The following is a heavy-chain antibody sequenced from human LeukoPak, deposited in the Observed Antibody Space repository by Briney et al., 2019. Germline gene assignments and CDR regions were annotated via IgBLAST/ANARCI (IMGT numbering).Heavy chain of an antibody. J-gene: IGHJ6*02. CDR1: GFTFSSYE. V-gene: IGHV3-48*03. Sequence: GGSLRLSCAASGFTFSSYEMNWVRQAPGKGLEWVSYIASGGGANRFYSESVKGRFTISRDNAKNSLYLHMNSLSAEDTGVYYCARIGTTTRGPAGLDVWGQGTTATVSS. D-gene: IGHD2/OR15-2a*01. CDR3: ARIGTTTRGPAGLDV. CDR2: IASGGGANR.